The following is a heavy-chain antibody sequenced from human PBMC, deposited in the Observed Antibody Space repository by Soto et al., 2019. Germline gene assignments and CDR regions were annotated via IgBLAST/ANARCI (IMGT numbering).Heavy chain of an antibody. D-gene: IGHD2-15*01. V-gene: IGHV1-69*13. CDR3: AREGYCSGGSCYWAY. Sequence: SVKVSCKASGGTFSSSPISWVRHAPGQGLEWMGGIIPIFGTANYAQKFQGRVTITADESTSTAYMELSSLRSEDTAVYYCAREGYCSGGSCYWAYWGQGTLVTVSS. J-gene: IGHJ4*02. CDR1: GGTFSSSP. CDR2: IIPIFGTA.